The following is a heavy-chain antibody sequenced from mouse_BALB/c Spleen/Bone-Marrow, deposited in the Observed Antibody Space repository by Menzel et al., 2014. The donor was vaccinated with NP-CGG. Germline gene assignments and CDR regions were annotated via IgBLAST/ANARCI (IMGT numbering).Heavy chain of an antibody. J-gene: IGHJ2*01. CDR1: GYSFTGYT. V-gene: IGHV1-18*01. Sequence: EVQGVESGPELVKPGASMKISCKASGYSFTGYTMNWVKQSHGKNPEWIGLINPYNGGTSYNQKFKGKATLTVDKSSSTAYMELLSLTSEDSAVYYCARLDYYGSSSYFDYWGQGTTLTVSS. D-gene: IGHD1-1*01. CDR2: INPYNGGT. CDR3: ARLDYYGSSSYFDY.